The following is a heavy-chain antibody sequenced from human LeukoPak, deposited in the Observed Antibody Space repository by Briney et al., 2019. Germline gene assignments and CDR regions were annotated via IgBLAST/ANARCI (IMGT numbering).Heavy chain of an antibody. CDR3: ARAVWDIVATTFDY. CDR1: GGSISSSSYY. D-gene: IGHD5-12*01. CDR2: IYYSGST. V-gene: IGHV4-39*07. Sequence: PSETLSLTCTVSGGSISSSSYYWGWIRQPPGKGLEWIGSIYYSGSTYYNPSLRSRVTISVDTSKNQFSLKLSSVTAADTAVYYCARAVWDIVATTFDYWGQGTLVTVSS. J-gene: IGHJ4*02.